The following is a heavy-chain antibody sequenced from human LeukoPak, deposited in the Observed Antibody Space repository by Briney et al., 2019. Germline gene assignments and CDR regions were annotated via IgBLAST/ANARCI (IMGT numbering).Heavy chain of an antibody. CDR3: ARDYGDFVGWRWVFDY. CDR1: GFTFSSYE. V-gene: IGHV3-48*03. J-gene: IGHJ4*02. Sequence: GGSLRISCAASGFTFSSYEMNWVRQAPGKGLEGVSYISSSGSTIYYADSVKGRFTISRDNAKNSLYLQMNSLRAEDTAVYYCARDYGDFVGWRWVFDYWGQGTLVTVSS. D-gene: IGHD4-17*01. CDR2: ISSSGSTI.